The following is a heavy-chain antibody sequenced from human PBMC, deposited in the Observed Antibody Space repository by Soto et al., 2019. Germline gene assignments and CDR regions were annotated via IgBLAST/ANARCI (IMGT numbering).Heavy chain of an antibody. Sequence: ASETLSLACSVSGGSVTSGGSYFFGVGQCPWNGLVWIGDVFFMGNTWYNADLKARLTISVDTSNDQFSLRLSSVTAADTAFYFCVRLTSRIAAASNGRSTSLDTWGPGTLVTVSS. V-gene: IGHV4-39*01. CDR1: GGSVTSGGSY. J-gene: IGHJ4*02. CDR3: VRLTSRIAAASNGRSTSLDT. D-gene: IGHD6-25*01. CDR2: VFFMGNT.